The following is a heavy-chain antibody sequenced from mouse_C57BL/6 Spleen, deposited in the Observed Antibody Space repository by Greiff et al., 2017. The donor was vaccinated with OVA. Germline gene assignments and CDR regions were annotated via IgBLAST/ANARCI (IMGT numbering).Heavy chain of an antibody. CDR1: GYTFTSYW. V-gene: IGHV1-59*01. Sequence: VQLQQPGAELVRPGTSVKLSCKASGYTFTSYWMHWVKQRPGQGLEWIGVIDPSDSYTNYNQKFKGKATLTVDTSSSTAYMQRSSLTSEDSAVYYGARSYYGSSYVDYWGQGTTLTVSS. CDR3: ARSYYGSSYVDY. CDR2: IDPSDSYT. D-gene: IGHD1-1*01. J-gene: IGHJ2*01.